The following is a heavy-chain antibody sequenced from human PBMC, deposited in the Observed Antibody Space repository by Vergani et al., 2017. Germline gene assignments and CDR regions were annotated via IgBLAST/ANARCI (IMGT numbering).Heavy chain of an antibody. CDR2: ISAYDGNT. V-gene: IGHV1-18*01. Sequence: QVQLVQSGAEVKKPGASVKVSCKASGYTFTSYGISWVRQAPGQGLEWMGWISAYDGNTNYAQKLQGRVTMTTDTSTSTAYMELRSLRSDDTAVYYCARDSEGVRDGYHWDYWGQGTLVTVSS. J-gene: IGHJ4*02. D-gene: IGHD5-24*01. CDR1: GYTFTSYG. CDR3: ARDSEGVRDGYHWDY.